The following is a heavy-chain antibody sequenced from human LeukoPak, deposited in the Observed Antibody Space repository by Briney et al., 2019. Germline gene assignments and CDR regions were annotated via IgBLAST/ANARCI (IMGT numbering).Heavy chain of an antibody. J-gene: IGHJ4*02. D-gene: IGHD1-26*01. CDR2: IWYDGSNK. V-gene: IGHV3-33*06. CDR3: AKAGSGSYYSGFDY. CDR1: GFTFSSYG. Sequence: QAGGSLRLSCAASGFTFSSYGMHWVRQAPAKGLEWVAVIWYDGSNKYYADSVKGRFTISRDNSKNTLYLQMNSLRAEDTAVYYCAKAGSGSYYSGFDYWGQGTLVTVSS.